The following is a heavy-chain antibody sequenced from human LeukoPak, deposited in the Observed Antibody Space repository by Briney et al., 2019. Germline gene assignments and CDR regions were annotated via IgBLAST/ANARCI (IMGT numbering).Heavy chain of an antibody. Sequence: SETLSLTCTVSGGSISSYYWSWIRQPPGKGLEWIVYIYYSGSTSYNPSLKSRLTISVDTSKNQFSLKLSSVTAADTAVYYCARVNTYYDILTGTDSFDCWGQGTLVTVSS. D-gene: IGHD3-9*01. V-gene: IGHV4-59*01. CDR3: ARVNTYYDILTGTDSFDC. CDR1: GGSISSYY. CDR2: IYYSGST. J-gene: IGHJ4*02.